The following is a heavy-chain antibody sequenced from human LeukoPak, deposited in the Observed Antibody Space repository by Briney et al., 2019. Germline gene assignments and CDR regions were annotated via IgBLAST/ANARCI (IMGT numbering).Heavy chain of an antibody. Sequence: PPETPSLTPTVSLGSLSISSYYGGWVRQPPGDGLGWLGSIYYSGSTYYNPSLKSRFTISVDTSKNQFSLKLSSVTAADTAVYYCASNPEWEWEGFDYWGQGTLVTVSS. J-gene: IGHJ4*02. CDR2: IYYSGST. CDR1: LGSLSISSYY. CDR3: ASNPEWEWEGFDY. D-gene: IGHD1-26*01. V-gene: IGHV4-39*07.